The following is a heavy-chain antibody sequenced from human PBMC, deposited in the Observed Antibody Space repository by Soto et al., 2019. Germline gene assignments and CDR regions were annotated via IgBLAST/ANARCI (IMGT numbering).Heavy chain of an antibody. D-gene: IGHD1-26*01. Sequence: SETLSFTCAVYGGSFSGYYWSWIRQPPGKGLEWIGEINHSGSTNYNPSLKSRVTISVQTSKNQLSPKLSSVTAADTGVYYCASGRGWAYYYYGMDVWGQGTTVTVSS. CDR1: GGSFSGYY. CDR3: ASGRGWAYYYYGMDV. CDR2: INHSGST. V-gene: IGHV4-34*01. J-gene: IGHJ6*02.